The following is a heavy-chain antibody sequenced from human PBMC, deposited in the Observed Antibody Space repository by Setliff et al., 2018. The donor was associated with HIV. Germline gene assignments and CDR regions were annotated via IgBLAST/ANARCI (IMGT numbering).Heavy chain of an antibody. J-gene: IGHJ4*02. CDR2: VNSGGSSK. V-gene: IGHV3-74*03. D-gene: IGHD5-12*01. CDR3: HSGYDTEEQSYFDY. CDR1: GFTLEKYW. Sequence: GGSLRLSCAASGFTLEKYWMHWVRQAPGKGLVWVSRVNSGGSSKTYADSVKGRFTISRDNAKNTLYLQMNSLRVEDTGVYYCHSGYDTEEQSYFDYWGQGTLVTVSS.